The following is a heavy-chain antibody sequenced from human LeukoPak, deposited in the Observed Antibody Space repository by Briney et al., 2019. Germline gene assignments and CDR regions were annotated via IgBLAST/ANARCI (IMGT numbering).Heavy chain of an antibody. Sequence: SETLSLTCTVSGYFIRSGFYWGWIRPPPGKGLEWIGSFYHSGSTYYNPSLESRVTISLDTSKNQLSLKLTSVTAADTAVYYCARESGITMVRGVIFRPNYYYYMDVWGKGTTVTIS. CDR2: FYHSGST. V-gene: IGHV4-38-2*02. CDR3: ARESGITMVRGVIFRPNYYYYMDV. CDR1: GYFIRSGFY. D-gene: IGHD3-10*01. J-gene: IGHJ6*03.